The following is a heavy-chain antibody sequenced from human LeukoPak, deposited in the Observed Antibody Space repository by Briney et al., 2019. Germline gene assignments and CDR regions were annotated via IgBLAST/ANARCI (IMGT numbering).Heavy chain of an antibody. CDR2: VSTYNGNT. CDR1: GYAFTNYL. D-gene: IGHD1-7*01. V-gene: IGHV1-18*01. Sequence: ASVKVSCKASGYAFTNYLINWVRQAPGRGLEWVGWVSTYNGNTNYTQKFQGRITMTTDPSTSTAYMELRSLRSDDTAMYYCARDDWNYSAFDIWGQGTKVTVSS. J-gene: IGHJ3*02. CDR3: ARDDWNYSAFDI.